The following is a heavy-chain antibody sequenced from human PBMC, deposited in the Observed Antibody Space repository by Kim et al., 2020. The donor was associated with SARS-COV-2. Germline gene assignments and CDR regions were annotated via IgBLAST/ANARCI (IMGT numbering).Heavy chain of an antibody. V-gene: IGHV4-38-2*02. CDR2: IYHSGST. D-gene: IGHD5-12*01. CDR3: ARDLRLRYFDY. CDR1: GYSISSGYY. J-gene: IGHJ4*02. Sequence: SETLSLTCTVSGYSISSGYYWGWIRQPPGKGLEWIGSIYHSGSTYYNPSLKSRVTISVDTSKNQFSLKLSSVTAADTAVYYCARDLRLRYFDYWGQGTLVTVSS.